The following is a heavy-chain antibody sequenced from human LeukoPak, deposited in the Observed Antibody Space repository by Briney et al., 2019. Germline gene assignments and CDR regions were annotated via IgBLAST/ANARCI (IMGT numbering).Heavy chain of an antibody. CDR2: IYYSGST. J-gene: IGHJ3*02. Sequence: SETLSLTCTVSGGSISSYYWSWIRQPPGKGLEWIGYIYYSGSTNYNPSLKSRVTMSVDTSKNQFSLKLSSVTAADTAVYYCARTLGYCSGGSCNGDAFDIWSQGTMVTVSS. V-gene: IGHV4-59*01. CDR1: GGSISSYY. D-gene: IGHD2-15*01. CDR3: ARTLGYCSGGSCNGDAFDI.